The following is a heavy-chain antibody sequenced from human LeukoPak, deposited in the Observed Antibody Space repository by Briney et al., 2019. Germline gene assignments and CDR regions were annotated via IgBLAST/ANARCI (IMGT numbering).Heavy chain of an antibody. V-gene: IGHV4-34*01. CDR2: INHSGST. Sequence: SETLSLTCAVYGVSFSGYYWSWIRQPPGKGLEWIGEINHSGSTNYNPSLKSRVTISVDTSKNQFSLKLSSVTAADTAVYYCARAENNQSFDYWGQGTLVTVSS. D-gene: IGHD1/OR15-1a*01. CDR3: ARAENNQSFDY. J-gene: IGHJ4*02. CDR1: GVSFSGYY.